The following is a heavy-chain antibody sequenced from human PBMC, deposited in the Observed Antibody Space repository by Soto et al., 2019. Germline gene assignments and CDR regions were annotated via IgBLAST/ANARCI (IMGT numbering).Heavy chain of an antibody. CDR1: GFTFSSYA. V-gene: IGHV3-23*01. CDR3: AKDLQEYYDFWSGFEANGLVYYYGMDV. J-gene: IGHJ6*02. D-gene: IGHD3-3*01. CDR2: ISGSGGST. Sequence: GGSLRLSCAASGFTFSSYAMSWVRQAPGKGLEWVSAISGSGGSTYYADSVKGWFTISRDNSKNTLYLQMNSLRAEDTAVYYCAKDLQEYYDFWSGFEANGLVYYYGMDVWGQGTTVTVSS.